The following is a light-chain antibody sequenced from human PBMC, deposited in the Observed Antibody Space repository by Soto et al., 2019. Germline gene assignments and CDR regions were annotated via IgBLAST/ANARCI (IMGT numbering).Light chain of an antibody. CDR1: QSISNW. Sequence: DIQMTQSPSTLPASVGDRVTITCRASQSISNWLAWYQQKPGKAPKLLIYKASTLKSGVPSRFSGSGSGTEFTLTISSLQPDDFATYYCQHYNSYSEAFGQGTKGDIK. CDR2: KAS. V-gene: IGKV1-5*03. CDR3: QHYNSYSEA. J-gene: IGKJ1*01.